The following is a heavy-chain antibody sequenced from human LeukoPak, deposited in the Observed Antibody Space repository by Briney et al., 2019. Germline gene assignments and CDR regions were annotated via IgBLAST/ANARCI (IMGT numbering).Heavy chain of an antibody. V-gene: IGHV1-3*03. D-gene: IGHD6-25*01. CDR1: GYTFTSYA. CDR3: ARAQRSLYYYYYYMDV. J-gene: IGHJ6*03. Sequence: ASVKVSCKASGYTFTSYAMHWVRQAPGQRLEWMGWINAGNGNTKYSQEFQGRVTITRNTSISTAYMELSSLRSEDTAVYYCARAQRSLYYYYYYMDVWGKGTTVTVSS. CDR2: INAGNGNT.